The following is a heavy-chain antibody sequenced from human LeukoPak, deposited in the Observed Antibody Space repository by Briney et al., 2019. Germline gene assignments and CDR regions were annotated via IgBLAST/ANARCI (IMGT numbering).Heavy chain of an antibody. V-gene: IGHV3-66*01. D-gene: IGHD1-26*01. J-gene: IGHJ4*02. CDR3: ARVSEELAFDY. CDR1: GFTVSSNY. Sequence: GGSLRLSCAASGFTVSSNYMSWVRQAPGKGLEWVSVIYSGGSTYYADSVKGRFTISRDNSKNTLYLQMNSLRAEDTAVYYCARVSEELAFDYRGQGTLVTVSS. CDR2: IYSGGST.